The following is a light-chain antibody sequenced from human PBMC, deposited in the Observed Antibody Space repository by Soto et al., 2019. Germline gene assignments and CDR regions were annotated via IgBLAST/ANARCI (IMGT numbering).Light chain of an antibody. CDR1: SSDIGSYDY. Sequence: QLASVSGSPGQSITISCTGTSSDIGSYDYVSWYQQHPGKAPNLIIYEVTDRPSGVSNRFSGSKSGNTASLTISGLQAEDEADYYCSSFTSTSTRLFGSGTKLTVL. V-gene: IGLV2-14*01. J-gene: IGLJ1*01. CDR3: SSFTSTSTRL. CDR2: EVT.